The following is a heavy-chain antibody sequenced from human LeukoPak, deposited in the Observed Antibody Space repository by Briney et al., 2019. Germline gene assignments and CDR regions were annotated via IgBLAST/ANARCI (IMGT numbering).Heavy chain of an antibody. Sequence: GGSLRLSCAASGFTFSSYAMSWVRQAPGKGLEWVSAISGSGGSTYYADSVKGRFTISRDNSKNTLYLQMNSLRAEDTAVYYCAKALNKVGATSRLAYFQHWGQGTLVTVSS. J-gene: IGHJ1*01. V-gene: IGHV3-23*01. CDR2: ISGSGGST. D-gene: IGHD1-26*01. CDR3: AKALNKVGATSRLAYFQH. CDR1: GFTFSSYA.